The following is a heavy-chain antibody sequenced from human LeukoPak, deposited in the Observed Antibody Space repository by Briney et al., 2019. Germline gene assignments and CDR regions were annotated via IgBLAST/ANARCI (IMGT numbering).Heavy chain of an antibody. CDR1: GGSISSYY. J-gene: IGHJ3*02. V-gene: IGHV4-59*01. Sequence: SETLSLTCTVSGGSISSYYWSWIRQPPGKGLEWIGYIYYSGSTNYNPSLKSRVTISINTSKNQSYLKLSSVTAADTAVYYCASTVVTPEDAFDIWGQGTMVAVRS. D-gene: IGHD4-23*01. CDR3: ASTVVTPEDAFDI. CDR2: IYYSGST.